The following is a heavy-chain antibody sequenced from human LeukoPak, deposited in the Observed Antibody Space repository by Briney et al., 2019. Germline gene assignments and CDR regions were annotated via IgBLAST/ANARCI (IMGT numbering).Heavy chain of an antibody. CDR1: GYSISSGYY. D-gene: IGHD3-22*01. J-gene: IGHJ4*02. V-gene: IGHV4-38-2*01. CDR2: IYHSGST. Sequence: SETLSLTCAVSGYSISSGYYWGWIRQPPGKGLEWIGSIYHSGSTYYNPSLKSRVTISVDTSKNQFSLKLSSVTAADTAVYYCARHPTYYYHSSGYHFDYWGQGTLVTVSS. CDR3: ARHPTYYYHSSGYHFDY.